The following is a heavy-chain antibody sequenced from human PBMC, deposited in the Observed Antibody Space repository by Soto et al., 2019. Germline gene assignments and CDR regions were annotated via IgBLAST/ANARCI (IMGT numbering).Heavy chain of an antibody. D-gene: IGHD3-16*01. CDR1: GGSIGSGGYY. CDR3: ARLLYRPYFDY. V-gene: IGHV4-31*03. CDR2: IYYSGST. J-gene: IGHJ4*02. Sequence: SVTLALTCTVSGGSIGSGGYYWSWIRQHPGKGLEWIGYIYYSGSTYYNPSLKSRVTISVDTSKNQFSLKLSSVTAADTAVYYCARLLYRPYFDYWGQGTLVTVSS.